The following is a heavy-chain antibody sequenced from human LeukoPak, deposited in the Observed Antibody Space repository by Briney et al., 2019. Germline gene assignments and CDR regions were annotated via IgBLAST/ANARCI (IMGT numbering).Heavy chain of an antibody. CDR3: ARARNKEMATTGYYFDY. J-gene: IGHJ4*02. V-gene: IGHV1-46*01. Sequence: ASVKVSCKASGYTFTSYYMHWVRQAPGQGLEWMGIINPSGGSTSYAQKFQGRVTMTRDTSTSTVYMELSSLRSEDTAVYYCARARNKEMATTGYYFDYWGQGTLVTVSS. CDR2: INPSGGST. CDR1: GYTFTSYY. D-gene: IGHD5-24*01.